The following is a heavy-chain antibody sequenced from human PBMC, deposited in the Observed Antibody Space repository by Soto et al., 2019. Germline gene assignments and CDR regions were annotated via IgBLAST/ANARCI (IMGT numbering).Heavy chain of an antibody. Sequence: QVQLVEAGGGVVQPGRSLRLSCAASGFTFSSYAMHWVRQAPGKGLEWVAVISYDGSNKYYADSVKGRFTISRDNSKNTLYLQMNSRRAEDTAVYYCARERGYSYGYYGMDVWGQGTTVTVSS. D-gene: IGHD5-18*01. J-gene: IGHJ6*02. V-gene: IGHV3-30-3*01. CDR3: ARERGYSYGYYGMDV. CDR1: GFTFSSYA. CDR2: ISYDGSNK.